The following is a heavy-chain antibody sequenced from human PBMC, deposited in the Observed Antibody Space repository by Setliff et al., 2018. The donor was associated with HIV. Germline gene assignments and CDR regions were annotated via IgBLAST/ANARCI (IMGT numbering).Heavy chain of an antibody. CDR1: GGSFSNYY. V-gene: IGHV4-34*01. CDR2: LSPSGTT. CDR3: ASFFVSTVTNQDY. J-gene: IGHJ4*02. D-gene: IGHD4-17*01. Sequence: PSETLSLTCTVYGGSFSNYYTNWIRQPPGKGLEWIGELSPSGTTRSNPSLQSRVTISLDTSNNQFSLKLTSVTAADTAMYYCASFFVSTVTNQDYWGQGTPVTVSS.